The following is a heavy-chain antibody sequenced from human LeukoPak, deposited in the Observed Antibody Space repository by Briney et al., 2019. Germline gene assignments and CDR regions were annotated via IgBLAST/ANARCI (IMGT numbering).Heavy chain of an antibody. CDR3: ARSASTSSRSAFDC. CDR2: SHYSGTT. V-gene: IGHV4-59*01. Sequence: SETLSLTCTISGGSISSYCWSWIRQPPGKGLEWIGYSHYSGTTNYNPSLKSRVTISVDTSKNQFSLTLSSVTAADTAVYYCARSASTSSRSAFDCWGQGTVVTVSS. J-gene: IGHJ3*01. CDR1: GGSISSYC. D-gene: IGHD2-2*01.